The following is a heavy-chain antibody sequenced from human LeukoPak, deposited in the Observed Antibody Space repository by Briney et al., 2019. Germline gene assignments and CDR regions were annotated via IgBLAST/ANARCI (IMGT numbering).Heavy chain of an antibody. V-gene: IGHV1-18*01. CDR2: ISTYNGNT. CDR1: GYTFISNG. D-gene: IGHD6-13*01. CDR3: ARSIAAAGTVDY. Sequence: ASVKVSCKASGYTFISNGINWVRQAPGQGLEWMGWISTYNGNTNYAQNLQGRVTMTTDTSTRTAYMELRSLTSDDTAVYYCARSIAAAGTVDYWGQGTLVTVSS. J-gene: IGHJ4*02.